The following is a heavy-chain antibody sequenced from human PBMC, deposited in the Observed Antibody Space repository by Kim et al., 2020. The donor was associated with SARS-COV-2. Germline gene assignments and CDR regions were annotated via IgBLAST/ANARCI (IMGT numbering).Heavy chain of an antibody. D-gene: IGHD1-26*01. V-gene: IGHV3-23*01. CDR1: GFPFDSYA. CDR3: ATDQGHISGNYFNAFDI. Sequence: GGSLRLSCAASGFPFDSYAMSWVRQAPGKGLEWVATISGSGGGTHYADSVKGRFTISRDNFKNTLYLQMNSLRAEDTAVFHCATDQGHISGNYFNAFDIWGQGTVVTVSS. CDR2: ISGSGGGT. J-gene: IGHJ3*02.